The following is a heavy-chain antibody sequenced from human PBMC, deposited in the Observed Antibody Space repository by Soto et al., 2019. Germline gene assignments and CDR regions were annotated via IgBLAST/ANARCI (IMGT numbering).Heavy chain of an antibody. CDR3: ARGGDYGDHGGLYYYYGMDV. CDR2: INHSGST. CDR1: GGSFSGYY. D-gene: IGHD4-17*01. V-gene: IGHV4-34*01. J-gene: IGHJ6*02. Sequence: KPSETLSLTCAVYGGSFSGYYWSWIRQPPGKGLEWIGEINHSGSTNYNPSLKSRVTISVDTSKNQFSLKLSSVTAADTAVYYCARGGDYGDHGGLYYYYGMDVWGQGTTVTVSS.